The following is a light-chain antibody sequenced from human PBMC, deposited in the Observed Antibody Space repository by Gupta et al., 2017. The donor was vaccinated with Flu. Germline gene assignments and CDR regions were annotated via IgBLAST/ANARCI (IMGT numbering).Light chain of an antibody. CDR2: TNS. CDR1: NSNTGWNI. Sequence: NSNTGWNIVYWYQQLPAAAPKLLIYTNSQRPAGVPDRFSGSKSGTSASLAISRLQSEDEAVYCCGTWDDSLDSWVFGGGTKLTVL. V-gene: IGLV1-44*01. CDR3: GTWDDSLDSWV. J-gene: IGLJ3*02.